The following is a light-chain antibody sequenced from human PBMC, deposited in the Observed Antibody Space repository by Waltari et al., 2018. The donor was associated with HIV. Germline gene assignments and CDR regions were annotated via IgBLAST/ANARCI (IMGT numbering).Light chain of an antibody. J-gene: IGLJ1*01. Sequence: QSALTQPASVSGSPGQAITISCTGTSSDVGGYNYVSWYQQHPGKAPKLMIYDVSNRPSGVSERVPGSKSRNTASLTISGLQAEDEADYYCSSYTSSSSYVFGTWTKVTVL. V-gene: IGLV2-14*01. CDR1: SSDVGGYNY. CDR3: SSYTSSSSYV. CDR2: DVS.